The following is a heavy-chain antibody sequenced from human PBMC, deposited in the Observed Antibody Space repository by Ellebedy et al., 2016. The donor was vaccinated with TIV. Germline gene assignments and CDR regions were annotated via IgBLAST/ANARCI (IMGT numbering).Heavy chain of an antibody. CDR2: INVNSGET. D-gene: IGHD2-15*01. Sequence: ASVKVSXKASGGTFSSSTINWVRQAPGQGPEWMGWINVNSGETNYAPKFQGRVTMTRDTSISTAYMELSRLRSDDTAVYYCARVVAGLDLWGQGTLVTVSS. CDR3: ARVVAGLDL. J-gene: IGHJ5*02. CDR1: GGTFSSST. V-gene: IGHV1-2*02.